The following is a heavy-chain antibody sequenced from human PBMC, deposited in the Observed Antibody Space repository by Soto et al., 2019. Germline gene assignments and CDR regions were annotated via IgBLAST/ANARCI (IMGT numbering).Heavy chain of an antibody. CDR1: GFSLSTSGMC. V-gene: IGHV2-70*01. CDR3: APIRTSWYGMDV. D-gene: IGHD1-1*01. Sequence: AGPTLVNPTQTRTLTCTFSGFSLSTSGMCVSWIRQPPGKALEWLALIDWDDDKYYSTSLKTRLTISKDTSKNQVVLTMTNMDPVHTATYYCAPIRTSWYGMDVWGQGTTVTVSS. J-gene: IGHJ6*02. CDR2: IDWDDDK.